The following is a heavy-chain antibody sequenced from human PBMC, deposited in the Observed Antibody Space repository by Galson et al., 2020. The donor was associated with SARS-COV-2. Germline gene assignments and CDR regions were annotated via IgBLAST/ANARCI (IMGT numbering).Heavy chain of an antibody. J-gene: IGHJ6*02. CDR3: AKSPDYGDYEYYYYGMDV. CDR2: ISYDGSNK. Sequence: GGSLRLSCAASGFTFSSYGMYWVRQAPGKGLEWVVVISYDGSNKYYADSVKGRFTISRDNSKNTLYLQMNSLRAEDTAVYYCAKSPDYGDYEYYYYGMDVWGQGTTVTVAS. CDR1: GFTFSSYG. D-gene: IGHD4-17*01. V-gene: IGHV3-30*18.